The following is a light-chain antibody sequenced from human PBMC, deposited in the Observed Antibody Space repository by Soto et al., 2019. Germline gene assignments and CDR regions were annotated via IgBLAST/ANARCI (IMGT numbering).Light chain of an antibody. CDR1: QSISNY. V-gene: IGKV1-39*01. Sequence: DIHMTQSASSLSASVRARVTIPCRGSQSISNYLNWYQQKPGKAPNLLIHAASSLQSGVPPRFSGSGSGTGFTLTISSLQPEDFATYFCQQSYRNPITFGQGTRLEIK. J-gene: IGKJ5*01. CDR3: QQSYRNPIT. CDR2: AAS.